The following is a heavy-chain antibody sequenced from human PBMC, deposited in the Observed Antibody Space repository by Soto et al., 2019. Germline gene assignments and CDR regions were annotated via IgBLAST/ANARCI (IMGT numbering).Heavy chain of an antibody. CDR2: IIPIFGTA. CDR3: ARGIVVPAAIRAYGMDV. Sequence: ASVKFSCKASGGTFSSYAISWVRQAPGQGLEWMGGIIPIFGTANYAQKFQGRVTITADKSTSTAYMELSSLRSEDTAVYYCARGIVVPAAIRAYGMDVWGQGTTVTVSS. J-gene: IGHJ6*02. V-gene: IGHV1-69*06. D-gene: IGHD2-2*02. CDR1: GGTFSSYA.